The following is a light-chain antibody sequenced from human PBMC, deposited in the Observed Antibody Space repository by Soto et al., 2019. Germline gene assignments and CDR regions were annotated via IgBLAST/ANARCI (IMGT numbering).Light chain of an antibody. V-gene: IGKV3-20*01. CDR3: QKYGSSPST. CDR1: QSVSSSY. J-gene: IGKJ5*01. CDR2: GAS. Sequence: PGERATLSCRASQSVSSSYLAWYQQKPGQAPRLLIYGASSRATGIPDRFSGSGSGTDFTLTIIRLEPEDFAVYYCQKYGSSPSTFGQGTRLEIK.